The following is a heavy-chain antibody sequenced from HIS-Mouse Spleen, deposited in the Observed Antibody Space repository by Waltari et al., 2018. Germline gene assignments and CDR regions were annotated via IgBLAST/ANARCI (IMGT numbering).Heavy chain of an antibody. Sequence: QVQLVQSGAEVKKPGASVKVSCKASGYTFTGYYMHWVRQATGQGLEWMGWMNPNSGNTGYAQKFQGRVTMTRNTSISTAYMELSSLRSEDTAVYYCARGHDYSNYFDYWGQGTLVTVSS. CDR1: GYTFTGYY. CDR3: ARGHDYSNYFDY. J-gene: IGHJ4*02. D-gene: IGHD4-4*01. CDR2: MNPNSGNT. V-gene: IGHV1-8*02.